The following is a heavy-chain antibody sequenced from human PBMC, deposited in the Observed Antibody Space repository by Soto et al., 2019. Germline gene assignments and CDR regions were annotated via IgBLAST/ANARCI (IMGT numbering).Heavy chain of an antibody. CDR3: ARGKSGGDYYYYMDV. CDR1: GGSISSSNW. J-gene: IGHJ6*03. V-gene: IGHV4-4*02. D-gene: IGHD3-16*01. Sequence: PSETLSLICAVSGGSISSSNWWSWVRQPPGKGLEWIGEIYHSGSTNYNPSLKSRVTISVDKSKNQFSLKLSSVTAADTAVYYCARGKSGGDYYYYMDVWGKGTTVTVSS. CDR2: IYHSGST.